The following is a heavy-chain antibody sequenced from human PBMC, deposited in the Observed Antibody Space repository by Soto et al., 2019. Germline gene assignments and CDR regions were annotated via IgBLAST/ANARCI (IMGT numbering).Heavy chain of an antibody. V-gene: IGHV5-51*01. J-gene: IGHJ3*02. CDR2: IYPGDSDT. Sequence: GESLKISCKGSGYSFTSYWIGWVRQMPGKGLEWMGIIYPGDSDTRYSPSFQGQVTISADKSISTAYLQWSSLKASDTAMYYCANSPYNWNYVGAFDIWGQGTMVTVSS. D-gene: IGHD1-7*01. CDR1: GYSFTSYW. CDR3: ANSPYNWNYVGAFDI.